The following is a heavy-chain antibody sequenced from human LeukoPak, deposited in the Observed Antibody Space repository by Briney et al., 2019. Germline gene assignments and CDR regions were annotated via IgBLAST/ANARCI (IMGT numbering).Heavy chain of an antibody. Sequence: SETLSLTCTVSGVSISSYYWRWVRQPPGKGLEWVGYIYYSGSTNYNPSLKSRVTISVDTSKNQFSLKLSSVTAADTAVYYCARDPTGYCNPDYWRQGTLVTVSS. CDR3: ARDPTGYCNPDY. CDR1: GVSISSYY. CDR2: IYYSGST. D-gene: IGHD4-11*01. V-gene: IGHV4-59*01. J-gene: IGHJ4*02.